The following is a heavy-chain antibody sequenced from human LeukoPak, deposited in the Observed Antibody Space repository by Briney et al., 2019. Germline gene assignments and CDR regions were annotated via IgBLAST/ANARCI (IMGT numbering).Heavy chain of an antibody. J-gene: IGHJ4*02. CDR3: AKAPRDIVANVFFYY. CDR1: GFTFSSYG. Sequence: GGSLRLSCAASGFTFSSYGMHWVRQAPGKGLEWVAVISYDGSNKYYADSVKGRFTISRDNSKNTLYLQMNSLRAEDTAVYYRAKAPRDIVANVFFYYWGQGNLVT. V-gene: IGHV3-30*18. CDR2: ISYDGSNK. D-gene: IGHD5-12*01.